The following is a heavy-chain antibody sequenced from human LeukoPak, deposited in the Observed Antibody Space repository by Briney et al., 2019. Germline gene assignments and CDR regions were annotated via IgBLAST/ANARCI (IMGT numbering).Heavy chain of an antibody. J-gene: IGHJ4*02. CDR1: GFILSSYS. Sequence: PGGSLRLSCAASGFILSSYSMNWVRQAPGKGLEWVSSISSSSTYIYYADSVKGRFTISRDNAKNSLYLQMNSLRAEDTAVYYCARDGERGELPLYMDYWGQGTLVTVSS. D-gene: IGHD3-16*02. CDR3: ARDGERGELPLYMDY. V-gene: IGHV3-21*01. CDR2: ISSSSTYI.